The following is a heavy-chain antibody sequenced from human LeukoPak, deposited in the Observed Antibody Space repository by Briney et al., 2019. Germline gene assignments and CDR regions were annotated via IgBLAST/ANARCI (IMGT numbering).Heavy chain of an antibody. V-gene: IGHV3-7*01. D-gene: IGHD3-9*01. CDR2: IKQDGSEK. J-gene: IGHJ3*02. CDR1: GFTFGSYW. Sequence: PGGSLRLSCAASGFTFGSYWMSWVRQAPGKGLEWVANIKQDGSEKYYVDSVKGRFTISRDNAKNSLYLQMNSLRAEGTAVYYCAAGQLILTGYYKDLHAFDIWGQGTMVTVSS. CDR3: AAGQLILTGYYKDLHAFDI.